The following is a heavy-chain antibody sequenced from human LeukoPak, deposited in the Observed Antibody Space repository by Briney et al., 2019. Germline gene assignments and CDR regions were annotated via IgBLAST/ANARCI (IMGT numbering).Heavy chain of an antibody. V-gene: IGHV3-21*01. Sequence: GGSLRLSCAASGFTFSSYSMNWVRQAPGKGLEWVSSISSSSSYIYYADSVKGRFTISRDNAKNSLYLQMNSLRAEDTAVYYCARDGGYYDSSGYCYVGRGLDYWGQGTLVTVSS. CDR2: ISSSSSYI. D-gene: IGHD3-22*01. CDR1: GFTFSSYS. CDR3: ARDGGYYDSSGYCYVGRGLDY. J-gene: IGHJ4*02.